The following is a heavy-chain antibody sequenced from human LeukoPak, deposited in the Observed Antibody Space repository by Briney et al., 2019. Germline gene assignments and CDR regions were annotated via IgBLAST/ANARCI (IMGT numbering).Heavy chain of an antibody. CDR2: IYHSGST. Sequence: SETLSLTCTVSGYSISSGYYWGWIRQPPGKGLEWIGSIYHSGSTYYNPSLKSRVTISVDTSKNQFSLKLSSVTAADTAVYYCARGGDFWSGYYNYYFDYWGQGTLVTVSS. V-gene: IGHV4-38-2*02. CDR3: ARGGDFWSGYYNYYFDY. D-gene: IGHD3-3*01. J-gene: IGHJ4*02. CDR1: GYSISSGYY.